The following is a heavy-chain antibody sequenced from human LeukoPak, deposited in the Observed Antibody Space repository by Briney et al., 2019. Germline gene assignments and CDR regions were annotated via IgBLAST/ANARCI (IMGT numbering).Heavy chain of an antibody. V-gene: IGHV3-9*01. Sequence: GRSLRLSCAASGFTFDDYAMHWVRQAPGKGPEWVSGISWNSGSIGYADSVKGRFTISRDNAKNSLYLQMNSLRAEDTALYYCASGWYGEVDYWGQGTLVTVSS. CDR3: ASGWYGEVDY. CDR2: ISWNSGSI. D-gene: IGHD6-19*01. J-gene: IGHJ4*02. CDR1: GFTFDDYA.